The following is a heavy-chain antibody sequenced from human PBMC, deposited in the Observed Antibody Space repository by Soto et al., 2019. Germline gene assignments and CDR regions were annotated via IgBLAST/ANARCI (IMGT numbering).Heavy chain of an antibody. CDR3: ESERIAARRVDY. V-gene: IGHV4-34*01. Sequence: PSETLSLTCAVYGGSFSGYYWSWIRQPPGKGLEWIGEINHSGSTNYNPSLKSRVTISVDTSKNQFSLKLSSVTAAETAVYYCESERIAARRVDYWGQGTLVTVSS. J-gene: IGHJ4*02. CDR1: GGSFSGYY. D-gene: IGHD6-6*01. CDR2: INHSGST.